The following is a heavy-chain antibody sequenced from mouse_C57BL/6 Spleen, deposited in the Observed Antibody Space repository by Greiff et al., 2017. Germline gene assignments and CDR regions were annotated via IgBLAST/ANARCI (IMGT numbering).Heavy chain of an antibody. Sequence: EVKLQQSGPELVKPGASVKISCKASGYTFTDYYMNWVKQSHGKSLEWIGDINPNNGGTSYNQKFKGKATLTVDKSSSPAYMELRSLTSEDSAVYYCARGEPCGNFYYFDYWGQGTTLTVSS. CDR2: INPNNGGT. CDR3: ARGEPCGNFYYFDY. CDR1: GYTFTDYY. J-gene: IGHJ2*01. V-gene: IGHV1-26*01. D-gene: IGHD2-1*01.